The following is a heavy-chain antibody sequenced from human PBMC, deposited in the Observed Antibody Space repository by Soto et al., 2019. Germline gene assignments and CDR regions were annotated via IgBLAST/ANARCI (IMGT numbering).Heavy chain of an antibody. CDR1: GGSISSYY. CDR3: AGGAAAGTENY. Sequence: PSETLSLTCTFSGGSISSYYWSWIRQPPGKGLEWIGYIYYSGSTNYNPSLKSRVTISVDTSKNQFSLKLSSVTAADTAVYYCAGGAAAGTENYWGEGTLATVS. CDR2: IYYSGST. J-gene: IGHJ4*02. V-gene: IGHV4-59*01. D-gene: IGHD6-13*01.